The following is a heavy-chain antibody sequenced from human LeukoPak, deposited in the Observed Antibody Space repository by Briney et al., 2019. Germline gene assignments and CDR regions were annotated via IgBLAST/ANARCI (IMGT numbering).Heavy chain of an antibody. Sequence: GGSLRLSCAASGFTFSSYWMHWVRQAPGKGLVWVSRINSDGSDTSYVDSVKGRFTISRDNAKNTLYLQMNSLRAGDTAVYYCARGDSITIFGVVIPNYYYYYGMDVWGQGTTVTVSS. J-gene: IGHJ6*02. V-gene: IGHV3-74*01. CDR1: GFTFSSYW. CDR3: ARGDSITIFGVVIPNYYYYYGMDV. CDR2: INSDGSDT. D-gene: IGHD3-3*01.